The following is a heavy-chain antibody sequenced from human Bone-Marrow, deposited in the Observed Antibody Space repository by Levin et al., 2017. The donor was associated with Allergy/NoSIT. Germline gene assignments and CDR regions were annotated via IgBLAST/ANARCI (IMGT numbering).Heavy chain of an antibody. CDR2: INHSGDRK. CDR3: ARPLLQGPSPDNNDY. J-gene: IGHJ4*02. D-gene: IGHD1-1*01. V-gene: IGHV1-46*01. CDR1: GYSFTNYY. Sequence: GESLKISCKASGYSFTNYYMQWVRQAPGQGLEWMGVINHSGDRKIYAQKFQGRVTMTRDTSTSTVYMELNSLTSDDTAVYFCARPLLQGPSPDNNDYWGQGTLVTVSS.